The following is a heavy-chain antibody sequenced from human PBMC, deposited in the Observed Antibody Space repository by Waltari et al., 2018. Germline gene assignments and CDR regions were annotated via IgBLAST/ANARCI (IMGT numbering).Heavy chain of an antibody. D-gene: IGHD6-13*01. CDR1: GGSNSGNNYY. CDR2: IYYSGST. J-gene: IGHJ4*02. CDR3: ARHTYSSSPDY. V-gene: IGHV4-39*01. Sequence: QLQLQESGPGLVTPSETLSLTCTVSGGSNSGNNYYWGWIRQPPGKGLEWIGSIYYSGSTYYNPSLKSRVTISVDTSKNQFSLKLSSVTAADTAVYYCARHTYSSSPDYWGQGTLVTVSS.